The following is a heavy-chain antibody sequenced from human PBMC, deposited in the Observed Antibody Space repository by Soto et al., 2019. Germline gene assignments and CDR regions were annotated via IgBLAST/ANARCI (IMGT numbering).Heavy chain of an antibody. CDR1: GYIFTSHW. D-gene: IGHD1-1*01. CDR2: IDPSDSYT. J-gene: IGHJ4*02. V-gene: IGHV5-10-1*01. Sequence: RGESLKISCEASGYIFTSHWITWVRQMPGKGLEWMARIDPSDSYTNYSPSFQGHVTISADKSISTAYLQWSSLKASDTAVYYCARPLEATSGTTYLDSWGQGTLVTVSS. CDR3: ARPLEATSGTTYLDS.